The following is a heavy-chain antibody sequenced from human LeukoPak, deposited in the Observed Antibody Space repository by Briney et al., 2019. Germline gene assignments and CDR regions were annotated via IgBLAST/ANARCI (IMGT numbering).Heavy chain of an antibody. V-gene: IGHV4-59*11. CDR1: GGSINSHY. Sequence: SETLSLTCSVSGGSINSHYWSWIRQPPGRRLEWMGYIFNTGNTNYNPSLASRVTMSVDTSRAQFFLRLSPATAADTAIYYCASRPADTTWYGVFDYWSQGTLVTVSS. J-gene: IGHJ4*02. CDR2: IFNTGNT. CDR3: ASRPADTTWYGVFDY. D-gene: IGHD3-10*01.